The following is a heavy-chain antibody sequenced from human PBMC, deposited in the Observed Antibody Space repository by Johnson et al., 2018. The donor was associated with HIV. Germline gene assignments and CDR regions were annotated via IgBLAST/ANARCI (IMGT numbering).Heavy chain of an antibody. J-gene: IGHJ3*02. CDR3: ARVRWELPDDAFDI. V-gene: IGHV3-74*02. CDR2: IIRDATTA. CDR1: GFTFSAYW. Sequence: VQLVESGGALVQPGGSLRLSCAASGFTFSAYWMHWVRQAPGQGLVWVSRIIRDATTAIYADSVKGRFTISRDNAKNTLYLQMDSLRAEDTAVYYCARVRWELPDDAFDIWGQGTIVTVSS. D-gene: IGHD1-26*01.